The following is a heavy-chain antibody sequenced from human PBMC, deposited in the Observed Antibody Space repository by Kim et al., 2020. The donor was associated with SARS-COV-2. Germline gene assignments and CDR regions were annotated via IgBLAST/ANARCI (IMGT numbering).Heavy chain of an antibody. V-gene: IGHV3-7*03. CDR3: VRAITTASSY. CDR2: SDQ. J-gene: IGHJ4*02. Sequence: SDQYYGDSVKGRFTIPRDNAKNSLHLQMNSLRAEDTAMYYCVRAITTASSYWGQGTLVIVSS. D-gene: IGHD4-4*01.